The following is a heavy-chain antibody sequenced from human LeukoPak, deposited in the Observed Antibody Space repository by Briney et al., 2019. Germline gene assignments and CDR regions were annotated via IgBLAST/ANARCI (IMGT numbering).Heavy chain of an antibody. V-gene: IGHV4-38-2*01. CDR1: GYSISSGYY. CDR3: ARPPRYYDFWSGEYAFDI. D-gene: IGHD3-3*01. J-gene: IGHJ3*02. CDR2: IYHSGST. Sequence: SETLSLTCAVSGYSISSGYYWGWIRQPPGKGLEWIGSIYHSGSTYYNPSLKSRVIISVDTSKNQFSLKLSSVTAADTAVYYCARPPRYYDFWSGEYAFDIWGQGTMVTVSS.